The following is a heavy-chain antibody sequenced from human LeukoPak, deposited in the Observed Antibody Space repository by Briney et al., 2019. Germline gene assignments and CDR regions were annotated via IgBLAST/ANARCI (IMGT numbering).Heavy chain of an antibody. CDR2: INHSGST. D-gene: IGHD4-23*01. V-gene: IGHV4-34*01. CDR3: ARLRNYGGGFGCFDP. Sequence: SETLSLTCAVYGGSFSGYYWSWIRQPPGKGLEWIGEINHSGSTNYNPSLKSRVTISVDTSKNQFSLKLSSVTAADTAVYYCARLRNYGGGFGCFDPWGQGTLVTVSS. CDR1: GGSFSGYY. J-gene: IGHJ5*02.